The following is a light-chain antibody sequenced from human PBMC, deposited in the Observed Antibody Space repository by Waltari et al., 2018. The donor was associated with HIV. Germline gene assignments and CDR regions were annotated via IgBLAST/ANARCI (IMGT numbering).Light chain of an antibody. Sequence: QSVLTQPPSVSAAPGQKVTISCSGSSPNLGNSYVAWYQQVPGTAPKLLIYESIKRPSGIPDRFSGSKSGTSATLGITGLQTGDEADYYCGTWDNSLDTLVFGGGTKLTVL. CDR2: ESI. V-gene: IGLV1-51*02. CDR1: SPNLGNSY. J-gene: IGLJ2*01. CDR3: GTWDNSLDTLV.